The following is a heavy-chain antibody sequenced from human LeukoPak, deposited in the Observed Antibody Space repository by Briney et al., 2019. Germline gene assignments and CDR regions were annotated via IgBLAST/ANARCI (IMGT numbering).Heavy chain of an antibody. D-gene: IGHD5-12*01. Sequence: ASVKVSCKASGYTFTSYGISWVRQAPGQGLEWMGGIIPIFGTANYSQKFQGRVTITADESTSTAYMELSSLRSEDTAVYYCARDRYSGYDYYSYMDVWGKGTTVTVSS. J-gene: IGHJ6*03. CDR2: IIPIFGTA. CDR1: GYTFTSYG. CDR3: ARDRYSGYDYYSYMDV. V-gene: IGHV1-69*13.